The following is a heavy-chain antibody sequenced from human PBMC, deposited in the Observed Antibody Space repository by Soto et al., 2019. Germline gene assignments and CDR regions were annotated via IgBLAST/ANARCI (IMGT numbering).Heavy chain of an antibody. Sequence: SVKVSCKASGGTFSSYAISWVRQAPGQGLEWMGCIIPIFGTANYAQKFQGRVTITADESTSTAYMELSSLRSEDTAAYYCARDAGYYGSGSYYNWRVFDYGGQGTLVTVSS. CDR1: GGTFSSYA. V-gene: IGHV1-69*13. J-gene: IGHJ4*02. CDR2: IIPIFGTA. D-gene: IGHD3-10*01. CDR3: ARDAGYYGSGSYYNWRVFDY.